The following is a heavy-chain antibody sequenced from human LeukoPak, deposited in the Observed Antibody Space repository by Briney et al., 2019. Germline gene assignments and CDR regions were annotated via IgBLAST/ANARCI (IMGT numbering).Heavy chain of an antibody. CDR3: ARWRGRQSEFDY. V-gene: IGHV3-33*01. Sequence: GGSLRLSCAASGFTFSSYVMHWVRQAPGKGLEWVALIWYDGSSKYYADSVKGRFTISRDTPKNTLFLQMNSLRAEDTAVYYCARWRGRQSEFDYWGQGTLVTVSS. CDR2: IWYDGSSK. D-gene: IGHD1-1*01. J-gene: IGHJ4*02. CDR1: GFTFSSYV.